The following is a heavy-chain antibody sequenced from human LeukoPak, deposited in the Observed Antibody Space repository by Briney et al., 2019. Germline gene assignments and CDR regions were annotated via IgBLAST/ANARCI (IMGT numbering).Heavy chain of an antibody. CDR1: GGSISSYY. D-gene: IGHD6-19*01. CDR2: IYYSGST. V-gene: IGHV4-59*01. J-gene: IGHJ6*03. Sequence: ETLSLTCTVSGGSISSYYWSWIRQAPGKGLEWIGYIYYSGSTNYNPSLKSRVTMTMDTSKNQFSLRLNSVSAADTAVYYCAREVTVAGTFYFYMDVWGKGTTVTVSS. CDR3: AREVTVAGTFYFYMDV.